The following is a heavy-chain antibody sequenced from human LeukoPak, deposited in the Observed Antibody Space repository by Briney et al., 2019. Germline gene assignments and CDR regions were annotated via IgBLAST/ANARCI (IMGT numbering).Heavy chain of an antibody. J-gene: IGHJ4*02. V-gene: IGHV3-30*02. D-gene: IGHD6-6*01. CDR2: IRYDGSNK. CDR1: GFTFSSYG. Sequence: GGSLRLSCAASGFTFSSYGMHTVRQAPGKGLEWVAFIRYDGSNKYYADSVKGRFTISRDNSKNTLYLQMNSLRAEDTAVYYCAKDLFMARPHYFDYWGQGTLVTVSS. CDR3: AKDLFMARPHYFDY.